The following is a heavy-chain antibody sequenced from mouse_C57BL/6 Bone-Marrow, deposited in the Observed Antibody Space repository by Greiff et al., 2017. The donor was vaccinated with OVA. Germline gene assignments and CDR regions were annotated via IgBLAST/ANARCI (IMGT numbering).Heavy chain of an antibody. CDR2: INPSTGGT. Sequence: VQLQQSGPELVKPGASVKISCKASGYSFTGYYMNWVKQSPEKSLEWIGEINPSTGGTTYNQKVKAKATLTVDKSSSTAYMQLKSLTSEDSAVYYCARWIYGNYPYYAMDYWGQGTSVTVSS. D-gene: IGHD2-1*01. CDR1: GYSFTGYY. J-gene: IGHJ4*01. V-gene: IGHV1-42*01. CDR3: ARWIYGNYPYYAMDY.